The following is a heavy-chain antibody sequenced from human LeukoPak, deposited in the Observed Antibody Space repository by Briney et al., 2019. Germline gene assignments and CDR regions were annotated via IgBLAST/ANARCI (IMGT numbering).Heavy chain of an antibody. CDR1: GLTFSRCS. CDR2: ISSRSSYI. V-gene: IGHV3-21*01. CDR3: AAYYYDSSGRRNWFDP. Sequence: QPGGSLRLSCAASGLTFSRCSMNWVRQAPGKGLEWVSSISSRSSYIYYADSVKGRFTISRDNAKNSLYLQMNSLRAEDTAVYYCAAYYYDSSGRRNWFDPWGQGTLVTVSS. J-gene: IGHJ5*02. D-gene: IGHD3-22*01.